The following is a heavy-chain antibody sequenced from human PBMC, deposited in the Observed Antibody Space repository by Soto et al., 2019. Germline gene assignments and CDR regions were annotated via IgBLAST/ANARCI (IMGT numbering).Heavy chain of an antibody. CDR1: GRSFSGYY. Sequence: SETLSLTCAVYGRSFSGYYWSWIRQPPGKGLEWIGEINHSGSTNYNPSLKSRVTISVDTSKNQFSLKLSSVTAADTAVYYCARGRRFVVRGVIRNNWFDPWGKGTLVPVSS. CDR3: ARGRRFVVRGVIRNNWFDP. D-gene: IGHD3-10*01. V-gene: IGHV4-34*01. CDR2: INHSGST. J-gene: IGHJ5*02.